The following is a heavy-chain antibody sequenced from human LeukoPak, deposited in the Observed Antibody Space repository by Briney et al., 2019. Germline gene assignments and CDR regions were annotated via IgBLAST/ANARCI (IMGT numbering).Heavy chain of an antibody. Sequence: GGSLRLSGAASGFSFSIYAMSGVRQAPGKGLEWVSSISTSSGATYYPDSVKRRCTISRDNSQNTLYLQMNSLRAEDTAVYYCASHNSGSPDYWGPGPLVTVSS. CDR1: GFSFSIYA. CDR3: ASHNSGSPDY. CDR2: ISTSSGAT. V-gene: IGHV3-23*01. J-gene: IGHJ4*02. D-gene: IGHD7-27*01.